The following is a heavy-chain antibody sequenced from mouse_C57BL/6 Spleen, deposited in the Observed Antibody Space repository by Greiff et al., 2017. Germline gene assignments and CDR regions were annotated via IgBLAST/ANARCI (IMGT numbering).Heavy chain of an antibody. J-gene: IGHJ1*03. CDR1: GYTFTSYW. Sequence: QVQLQQPGAELVMPGASVKLSCKASGYTFTSYWMHWVKQRPGQGLEWIGEIDPSDSYTNYNQKFKGKSTLTVDKSSSTAYMQISSLTSEDSAVYYCARIVEYFDVWGTGTTVTVSS. CDR2: IDPSDSYT. CDR3: ARIVEYFDV. D-gene: IGHD1-1*01. V-gene: IGHV1-69*01.